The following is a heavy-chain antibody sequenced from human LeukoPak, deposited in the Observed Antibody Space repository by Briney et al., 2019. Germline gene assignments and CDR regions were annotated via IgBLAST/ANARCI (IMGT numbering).Heavy chain of an antibody. Sequence: GGSLRLSCAASGFSFSGYGMHWVRQAPGKGLEWVAFIRYDGSNKYYADSVKGRFTISRDSSRNTLYLQINSLTAEDTAVYFCAKEESNQLLSTWGQGTLVTVSS. V-gene: IGHV3-30*02. J-gene: IGHJ4*02. CDR2: IRYDGSNK. D-gene: IGHD2-2*01. CDR3: AKEESNQLLST. CDR1: GFSFSGYG.